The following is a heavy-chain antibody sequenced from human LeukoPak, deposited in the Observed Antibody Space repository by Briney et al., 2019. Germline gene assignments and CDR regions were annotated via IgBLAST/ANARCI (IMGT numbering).Heavy chain of an antibody. Sequence: GGSLRLSCAASGFTFSSYGMHWVRQAPGKGLEWVAFIWYDGSNKYYADSVKGRFTISRDNSKNTLYLQMNSLRAEDTAVYYCARHYCSGGSCYSGYYYGMDVWGQGTTVTVSS. J-gene: IGHJ6*02. CDR1: GFTFSSYG. CDR3: ARHYCSGGSCYSGYYYGMDV. V-gene: IGHV3-33*01. D-gene: IGHD2-15*01. CDR2: IWYDGSNK.